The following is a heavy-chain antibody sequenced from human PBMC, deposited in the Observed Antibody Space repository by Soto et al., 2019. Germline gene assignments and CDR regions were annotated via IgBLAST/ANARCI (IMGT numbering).Heavy chain of an antibody. CDR2: IYWDDDK. J-gene: IGHJ4*02. CDR1: GFSLSTTGVA. Sequence: QITLKESGPTLVRPTQTLTLTCTFSGFSLSTTGVAVAWIRQPPGEALEWLALIYWDDDKRYNSSLKSRLTTTKDTSRDQVVLAMTNMDPMDTATYFCAHSHRGPRDFWGPGILVTVSS. CDR3: AHSHRGPRDF. D-gene: IGHD5-12*01. V-gene: IGHV2-5*02.